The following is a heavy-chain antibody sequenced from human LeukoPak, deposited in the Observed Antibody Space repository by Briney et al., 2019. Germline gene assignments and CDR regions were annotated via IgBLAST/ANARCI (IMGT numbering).Heavy chain of an antibody. V-gene: IGHV3-21*01. Sequence: GGSLRLSCAASGFTFSSYSMNWVRQAPGKGLEWVSSISSSSSYIYYADSAKGRFTISRDNAKNSLYLQMNSLRAEDTAVYYCARAEMVRLGYYYGMDVWGQGTTVTVSS. J-gene: IGHJ6*02. CDR2: ISSSSSYI. D-gene: IGHD3-10*01. CDR1: GFTFSSYS. CDR3: ARAEMVRLGYYYGMDV.